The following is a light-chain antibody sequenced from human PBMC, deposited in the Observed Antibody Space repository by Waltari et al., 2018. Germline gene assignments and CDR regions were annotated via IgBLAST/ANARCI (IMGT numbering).Light chain of an antibody. V-gene: IGLV4-69*01. CDR2: INSDATH. J-gene: IGLJ2*01. Sequence: QLVLTQSPSASASPGASAKLPCTLSSGHSTYTIAWHQQQPEKGPRYVMRINSDATHSKGDGIPDRFSGSTSGGERHLTISSLQSEDEADYYCQTWGTGTVVFGGGTKLTVL. CDR3: QTWGTGTVV. CDR1: SGHSTYT.